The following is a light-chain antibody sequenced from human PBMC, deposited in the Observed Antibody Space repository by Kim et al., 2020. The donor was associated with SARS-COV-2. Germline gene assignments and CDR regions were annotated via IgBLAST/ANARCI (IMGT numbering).Light chain of an antibody. CDR2: VAS. CDR3: QNYNSVPWT. V-gene: IGKV1-27*01. J-gene: IGKJ1*01. CDR1: QAINNY. Sequence: DIQMTQSPSSLSASVGDRVTITCRASQAINNYLAWYQQKPGKVPKLLIYVASTLQSGVPSRFSGSGSGTDFTLTISSLQPEDVATYYCQNYNSVPWTFGQGTKVDIK.